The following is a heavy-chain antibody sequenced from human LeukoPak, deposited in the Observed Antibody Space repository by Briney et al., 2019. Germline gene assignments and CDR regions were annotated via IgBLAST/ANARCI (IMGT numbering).Heavy chain of an antibody. J-gene: IGHJ4*02. Sequence: ASVKVSCKASGYTFTSYGISWVRQAPGQGLEWMGWISAYNGNTNYAQKLQGRVTMTTDTSTSTAYMELRSLRSDDTAVYYCARGDTMGLLLWFGEFHFDYWGQGTLVTVSS. D-gene: IGHD3-10*01. V-gene: IGHV1-18*01. CDR3: ARGDTMGLLLWFGEFHFDY. CDR2: ISAYNGNT. CDR1: GYTFTSYG.